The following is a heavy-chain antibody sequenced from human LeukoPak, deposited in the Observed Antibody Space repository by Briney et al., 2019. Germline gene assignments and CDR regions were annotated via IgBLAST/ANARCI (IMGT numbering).Heavy chain of an antibody. V-gene: IGHV3-74*03. J-gene: IGHJ4*02. D-gene: IGHD2-2*03. CDR1: GFTFSSYW. CDR3: ARVDPKAPGDYS. Sequence: GGSLRLSCAASGFTFSSYWMHWVRQAPGKGLVWVSRINSDGSSTKYADSVKGRFTIFRDNAKNTLYVQMNNLRAEDTAVYYCARVDPKAPGDYSWGRGTLVTVSS. CDR2: INSDGSST.